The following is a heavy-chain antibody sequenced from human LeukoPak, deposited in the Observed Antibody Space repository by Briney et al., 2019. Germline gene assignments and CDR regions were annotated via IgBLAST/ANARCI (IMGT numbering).Heavy chain of an antibody. CDR2: IYTSGST. J-gene: IGHJ4*02. CDR1: GGSISSGSYY. CDR3: ARRGGGPLDFWSGYFDY. D-gene: IGHD3-3*01. Sequence: SETLSLTCTVSGGSISSGSYYWSWIRQPAGKGLEWIGRIYTSGSTNYNPSLKSRVTISVDTSKNQFSLKLSSVTAADTAVYYCARRGGGPLDFWSGYFDYWGQGTLVTVPS. V-gene: IGHV4-61*02.